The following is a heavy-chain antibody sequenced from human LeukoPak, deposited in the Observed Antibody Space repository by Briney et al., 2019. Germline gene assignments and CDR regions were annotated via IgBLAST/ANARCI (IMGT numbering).Heavy chain of an antibody. CDR3: ARLRLGRVLLEPLGFEYMDV. V-gene: IGHV4-39*01. D-gene: IGHD1-1*01. CDR1: GGSISSSSYY. J-gene: IGHJ6*03. Sequence: SETLSLTCTVSGGSISSSSYYWGWIRQPPGKGLEWIGSIYYSGSTYYNPSLKSRVTISVDTSKNQFSLKLSSVTAADTAVYYCARLRLGRVLLEPLGFEYMDVWGKGTTVTISS. CDR2: IYYSGST.